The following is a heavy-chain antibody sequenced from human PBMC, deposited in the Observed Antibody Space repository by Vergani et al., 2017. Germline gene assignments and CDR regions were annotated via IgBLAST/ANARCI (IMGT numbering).Heavy chain of an antibody. CDR3: ARQGTLAAADDLFDP. V-gene: IGHV4-39*01. D-gene: IGHD6-13*01. CDR2: IYYSGST. J-gene: IGHJ5*02. Sequence: QLQLQESGPGLVKPSETLSLTCTVPGGSISSSSYYWGWIRQPPGKGLEWIGSIYYSGSTYYNPSLKSRVTISVNTSKNQFSMKLSSVTVADTAVYYCARQGTLAAADDLFDPWGQGTLVTVSS. CDR1: GGSISSSSYY.